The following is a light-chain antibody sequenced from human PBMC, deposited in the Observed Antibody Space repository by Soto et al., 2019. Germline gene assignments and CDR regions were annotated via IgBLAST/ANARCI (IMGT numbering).Light chain of an antibody. J-gene: IGLJ1*01. CDR2: DVS. CDR1: SSDVGGYNY. V-gene: IGLV2-11*01. Sequence: QSALTQPRSVSGSPGQSVTISCTGTSSDVGGYNYVSWYRQHPGKAPKLMIYDVSKRPSGVPDRFSGSKSGNTASLTISGLQAEDEADYYCCSYAGSYTWVFVTGTKVTLL. CDR3: CSYAGSYTWV.